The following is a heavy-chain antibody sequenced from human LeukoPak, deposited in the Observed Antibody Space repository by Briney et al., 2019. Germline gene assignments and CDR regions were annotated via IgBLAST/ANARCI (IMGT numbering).Heavy chain of an antibody. Sequence: ASVKVSCKASGYTFTGYYMHWVRQAPGQGLEWMGWINPNSGGTNSAQKFQGRVTMTRDTSISTAYMELSRLRSDDTAVYYCAREAGSLGYCSSTSCPTYYFDYWGQGTLVTASS. CDR2: INPNSGGT. CDR3: AREAGSLGYCSSTSCPTYYFDY. D-gene: IGHD2-2*01. J-gene: IGHJ4*02. CDR1: GYTFTGYY. V-gene: IGHV1-2*02.